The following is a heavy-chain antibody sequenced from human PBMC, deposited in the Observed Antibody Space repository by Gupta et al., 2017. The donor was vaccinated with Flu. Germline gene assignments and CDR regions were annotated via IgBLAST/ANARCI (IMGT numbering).Heavy chain of an antibody. V-gene: IGHV5-51*01. Sequence: EVQLVQSGAEVIKPGESLKISCKGSEDSFTSHWIGWVRQMPGKGLEWMGIIYPGDSDTRYSPSFQGQVTISADKAISTAYLQWSSLKASDTAMYYCARTYYFHSSGFTPGVFDIWGQGTMVTVSS. CDR1: EDSFTSHW. D-gene: IGHD3-22*01. CDR2: IYPGDSDT. J-gene: IGHJ3*02. CDR3: ARTYYFHSSGFTPGVFDI.